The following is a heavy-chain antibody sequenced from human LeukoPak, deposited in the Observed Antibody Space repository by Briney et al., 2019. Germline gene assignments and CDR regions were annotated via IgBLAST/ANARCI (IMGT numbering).Heavy chain of an antibody. CDR3: ARDRDLYDFWRGYYNLNHYFDY. V-gene: IGHV1-18*01. Sequence: ASVKVSCKASGYTFTSYGISWVRQAPGQGLEWMGWISAYNGNTNYAQKLQGRVTMTKDTSTSTAYMELRSLRSDDTAGYYFARDRDLYDFWRGYYNLNHYFDYWGQGTLVTVSS. CDR2: ISAYNGNT. J-gene: IGHJ4*02. CDR1: GYTFTSYG. D-gene: IGHD3-3*01.